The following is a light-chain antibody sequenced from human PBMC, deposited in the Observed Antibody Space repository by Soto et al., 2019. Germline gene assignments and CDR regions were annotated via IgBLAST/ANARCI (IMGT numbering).Light chain of an antibody. CDR3: CSHTTSSTLV. V-gene: IGLV2-14*02. Sequence: QSALTQPASVSGSPGQSITISCTGTSSDFGNYKLVSWYQQHPGKVPKLILFEVNKRPSGVSSRFSGSKSGNTASLTISGLQAEDETDYYCCSHTTSSTLVFGTGTKLTVL. CDR2: EVN. J-gene: IGLJ1*01. CDR1: SSDFGNYKL.